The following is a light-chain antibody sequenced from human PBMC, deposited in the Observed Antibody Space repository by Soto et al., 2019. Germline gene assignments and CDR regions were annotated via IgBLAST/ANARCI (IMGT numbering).Light chain of an antibody. Sequence: EIVMTQSPATLSVSAGGRATLSCRASQSIGDTLAWYQQKPGQAPRLLIYGASSRATGFPARFSGSGSGTDFTLTISRLEPEDFAVYYCQQYGGSPRTFGQGTKVDIK. CDR3: QQYGGSPRT. J-gene: IGKJ1*01. CDR1: QSIGDT. CDR2: GAS. V-gene: IGKV3-15*01.